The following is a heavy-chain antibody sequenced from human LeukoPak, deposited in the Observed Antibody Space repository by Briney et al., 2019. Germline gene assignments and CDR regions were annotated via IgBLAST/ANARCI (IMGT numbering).Heavy chain of an antibody. J-gene: IGHJ4*02. V-gene: IGHV4-34*01. D-gene: IGHD6-13*01. Sequence: GSLRLSCAASGFTFSSYAMSWVRQAPGKGLEWIGEINHSGSTNYNPSLKSRVTISVDTSKNQFSLKLSSVTAADTAVYYCARDNFSIAAAGLSSFDYWGQGTLVTVSS. CDR1: GFTFSSYA. CDR3: ARDNFSIAAAGLSSFDY. CDR2: INHSGST.